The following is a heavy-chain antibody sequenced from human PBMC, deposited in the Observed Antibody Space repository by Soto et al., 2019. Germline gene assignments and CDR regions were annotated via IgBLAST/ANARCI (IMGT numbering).Heavy chain of an antibody. Sequence: PGGSLRLSCAASGFTFSSYGMHWVRQAPGKGLEWVAVISYDGSNRYYADAVKGRFTISRDNSKNTLYLQTNSLSTEDTAVYYCAKDRGALRWSEEHYYFDYWGQGSLVTVS. D-gene: IGHD4-17*01. CDR2: ISYDGSNR. V-gene: IGHV3-30*18. CDR1: GFTFSSYG. CDR3: AKDRGALRWSEEHYYFDY. J-gene: IGHJ4*02.